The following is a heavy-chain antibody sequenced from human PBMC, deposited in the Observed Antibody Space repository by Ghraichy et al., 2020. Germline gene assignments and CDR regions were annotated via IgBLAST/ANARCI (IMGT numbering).Heavy chain of an antibody. Sequence: SETLSLTCTVSGGSISSYYWSWIRQPPGKGLEWIGYIYYSGSTNYNPSLKSRVTISVDTSKNQFSLKLSSVTAADTAVYYCASSYRGYGTFDYWGQGTLVTVSS. CDR2: IYYSGST. V-gene: IGHV4-59*01. J-gene: IGHJ4*02. CDR3: ASSYRGYGTFDY. D-gene: IGHD5-12*01. CDR1: GGSISSYY.